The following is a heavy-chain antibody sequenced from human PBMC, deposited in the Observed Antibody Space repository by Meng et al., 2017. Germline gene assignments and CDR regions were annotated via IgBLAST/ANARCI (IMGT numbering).Heavy chain of an antibody. CDR2: ISSSSSYI. Sequence: GESLKISCAASGFTFSSYSMNWVRQAPGKGLEWVSSISSSSSYIYYADSVKGRFTISRDNAKNSLYLQMNSLRAEDTAVYYCARVDSSGYYYVMGYWGQGTRVNGAS. J-gene: IGHJ4*02. D-gene: IGHD3-22*01. CDR1: GFTFSSYS. V-gene: IGHV3-21*01. CDR3: ARVDSSGYYYVMGY.